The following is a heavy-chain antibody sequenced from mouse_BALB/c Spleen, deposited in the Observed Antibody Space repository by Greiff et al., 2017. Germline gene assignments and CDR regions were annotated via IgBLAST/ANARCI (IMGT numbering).Heavy chain of an antibody. J-gene: IGHJ2*01. V-gene: IGHV5-6-5*01. CDR3: ARSYYDPYYFDY. D-gene: IGHD2-4*01. CDR1: GFTFSSYA. CDR2: ISSGGST. Sequence: DVQLVESGGGLVKPGGSLKLSCAASGFTFSSYAMSWVRQTPEKRLEWVASISSGGSTYYPDSVKGRFTISRDNARNILYLQMSSLRSEDTAMYYCARSYYDPYYFDYWGQGTTLTVSS.